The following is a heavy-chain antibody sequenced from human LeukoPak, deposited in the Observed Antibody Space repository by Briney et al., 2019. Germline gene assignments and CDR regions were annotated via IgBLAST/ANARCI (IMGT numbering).Heavy chain of an antibody. CDR2: IKQDGSDK. Sequence: AGGSLRLSCVASGFPFSSYWMTWVRQAPGKGLEWVANIKQDGSDKYYVDSVRGRFAISRDNAKSSLFLQMNSLRAEDTAVYYCARDSGWFRFDYWGQGTLVTVPS. CDR3: ARDSGWFRFDY. D-gene: IGHD6-13*01. V-gene: IGHV3-7*03. J-gene: IGHJ4*02. CDR1: GFPFSSYW.